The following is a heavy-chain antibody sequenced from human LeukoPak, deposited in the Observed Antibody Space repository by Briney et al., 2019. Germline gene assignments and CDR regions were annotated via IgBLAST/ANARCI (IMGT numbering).Heavy chain of an antibody. CDR3: AKDRDDYGNDC. D-gene: IGHD4-11*01. Sequence: QPGGSLRLSCAASGFSFSDFGMHRIRQAPGKGLEWVTLIRSDGSSTYYADSVKGRFTISRDTSKNTLYLQMNSLRVEDTAVYYCAKDRDDYGNDCWGQGILVTVST. CDR2: IRSDGSST. J-gene: IGHJ4*02. CDR1: GFSFSDFG. V-gene: IGHV3-30*02.